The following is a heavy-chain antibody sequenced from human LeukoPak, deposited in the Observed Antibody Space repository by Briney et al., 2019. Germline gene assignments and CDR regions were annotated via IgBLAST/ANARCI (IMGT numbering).Heavy chain of an antibody. CDR3: AKTMANYYYYYMDV. V-gene: IGHV4-34*01. J-gene: IGHJ6*03. CDR2: INHSGST. Sequence: SETLSLTCAVYGGSFSGYYWSWIRQPPRKGLEGNGEINHSGSTNYNPSLKSRVTISVDTSKNQFSLKLSSVTDADTAVYYCAKTMANYYYYYMDVWGKGTTVTVSS. CDR1: GGSFSGYY. D-gene: IGHD4/OR15-4a*01.